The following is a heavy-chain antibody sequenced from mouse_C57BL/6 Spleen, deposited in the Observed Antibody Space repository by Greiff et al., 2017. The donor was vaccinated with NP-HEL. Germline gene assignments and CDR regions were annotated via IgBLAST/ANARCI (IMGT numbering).Heavy chain of an antibody. Sequence: EVQLVESGGDLVKPGGSLKLSCAASGFTFSSYGMSWVRQTPDKRLEWVATISSGGSYTYYPDSVKGRFTISRDNAKNTLYLQMSSLKSEDTAMYYCARHPTTAWGQGTTLTVSS. CDR1: GFTFSSYG. D-gene: IGHD1-2*01. V-gene: IGHV5-6*01. J-gene: IGHJ2*01. CDR3: ARHPTTA. CDR2: ISSGGSYT.